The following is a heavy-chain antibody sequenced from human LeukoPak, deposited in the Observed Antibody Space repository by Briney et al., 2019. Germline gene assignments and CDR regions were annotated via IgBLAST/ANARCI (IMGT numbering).Heavy chain of an antibody. CDR2: INPSGGST. CDR3: ARAITYDSSGYYLWY. Sequence: ASVKASCKASGYTFTSYYMHWVRQAPGQGLEWMGIINPSGGSTSYAQKFQGRVTMTRDTSTSTVYMELSSLRSEDTAVYYCARAITYDSSGYYLWYWGQGTLVTVSS. V-gene: IGHV1-46*01. CDR1: GYTFTSYY. D-gene: IGHD3-22*01. J-gene: IGHJ4*02.